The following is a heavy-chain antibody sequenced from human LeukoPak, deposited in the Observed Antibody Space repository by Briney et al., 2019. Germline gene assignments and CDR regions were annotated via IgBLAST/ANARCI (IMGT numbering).Heavy chain of an antibody. V-gene: IGHV3-23*01. CDR1: GFTFSSYE. Sequence: GGSLRLSCAASGFTFSSYEMNWVRQAPGKGLEWVSAITATGSNTFYADSVKGRFTISRDNSKSILYLQMNSLRAEDTALYYCAKYSSGWFEDYWGQGTLVTVSS. CDR2: ITATGSNT. CDR3: AKYSSGWFEDY. J-gene: IGHJ4*02. D-gene: IGHD6-19*01.